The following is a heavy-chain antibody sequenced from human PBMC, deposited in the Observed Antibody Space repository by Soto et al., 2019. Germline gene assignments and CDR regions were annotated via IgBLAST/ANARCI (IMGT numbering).Heavy chain of an antibody. J-gene: IGHJ4*02. D-gene: IGHD1-26*01. CDR3: AKGVIRGAYSNFDY. Sequence: EVTLLESGGGLVQPGGSLRLSCAASGFTFTNYGMNWVRQAPGKGLEWVSVITGSAGSTYYADSVKGRFTISRDNSKNTVDLQMNSLRAEDTAVYYCAKGVIRGAYSNFDYWGQGTLVTVSS. V-gene: IGHV3-23*01. CDR1: GFTFTNYG. CDR2: ITGSAGST.